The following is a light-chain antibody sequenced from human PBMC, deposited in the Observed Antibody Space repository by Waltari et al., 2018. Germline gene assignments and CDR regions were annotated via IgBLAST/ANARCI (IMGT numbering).Light chain of an antibody. CDR2: RAS. Sequence: DIVLTQSPGTASLSPGERVTLSCRASQTVGSRSLDWYQQEPGQAPRLVIYRASRRATGIPDRVSGSGSGTDFGRTISGLEPEDFAVYCCQQHGTLPATFGQGTKVEIK. CDR1: QTVGSRS. V-gene: IGKV3-20*01. CDR3: QQHGTLPAT. J-gene: IGKJ1*01.